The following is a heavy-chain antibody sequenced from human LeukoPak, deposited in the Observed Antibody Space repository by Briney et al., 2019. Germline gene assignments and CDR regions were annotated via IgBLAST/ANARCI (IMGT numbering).Heavy chain of an antibody. V-gene: IGHV4-59*01. CDR1: GGSISSYY. J-gene: IGHJ6*02. Sequence: SETLSLTCTASGGSISSYYWSWIRQPPGKGLEWIGYIYYSGSTNYSPSLKSRVTISVDTSKNQFSLKLSSVTAADTAVYYCARDFMKRYYYDSSGYSTDYYYYYGMDVWGQGTTVTVSS. CDR2: IYYSGST. CDR3: ARDFMKRYYYDSSGYSTDYYYYYGMDV. D-gene: IGHD3-22*01.